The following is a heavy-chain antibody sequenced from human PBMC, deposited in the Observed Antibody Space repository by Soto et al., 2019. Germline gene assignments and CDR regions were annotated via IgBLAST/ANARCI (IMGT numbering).Heavy chain of an antibody. J-gene: IGHJ4*02. CDR3: CKGPSFAHFDY. V-gene: IGHV3-15*07. Sequence: PGGSLRLSCAASGFTFSNAWMNWVRQAPGKGLEWVGRIKSKTDGGTTDYAAPVKGRFTISRDDSKNTLYLQMNSPKTEDTAVYYCCKGPSFAHFDYWGQGTLVTVSS. CDR1: GFTFSNAW. CDR2: IKSKTDGGTT.